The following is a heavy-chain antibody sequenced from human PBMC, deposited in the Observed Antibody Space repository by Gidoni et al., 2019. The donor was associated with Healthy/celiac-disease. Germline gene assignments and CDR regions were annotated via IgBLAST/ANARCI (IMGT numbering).Heavy chain of an antibody. CDR2: ISGSGGST. CDR3: AKDALLGYNWNEPDAFDI. Sequence: EVQLLESGGGLVQPGGSLRLSCAASGFTFSSYAMSWVRQAPGKGLEWVSAISGSGGSTYYADSVKGRFTISRDNSKNTLYLQMNSLRAEDTAVYYCAKDALLGYNWNEPDAFDIWGQGTMVTVSS. J-gene: IGHJ3*02. D-gene: IGHD1-20*01. V-gene: IGHV3-23*01. CDR1: GFTFSSYA.